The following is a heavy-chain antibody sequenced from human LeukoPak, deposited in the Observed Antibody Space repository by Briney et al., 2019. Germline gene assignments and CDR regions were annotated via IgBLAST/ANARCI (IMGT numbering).Heavy chain of an antibody. CDR1: GFTFSSYA. D-gene: IGHD6-13*01. Sequence: GRSLRLSCAASGFTFSSYAMHWVRQAPGKGLEWVAVISYDGSNKYYADSVKGRFTISRDNSKNTLYLQMNSLRAEDTAVYYCARGSSSWYIDAFDIWGQGTMVTVSS. CDR3: ARGSSSWYIDAFDI. V-gene: IGHV3-30-3*01. CDR2: ISYDGSNK. J-gene: IGHJ3*02.